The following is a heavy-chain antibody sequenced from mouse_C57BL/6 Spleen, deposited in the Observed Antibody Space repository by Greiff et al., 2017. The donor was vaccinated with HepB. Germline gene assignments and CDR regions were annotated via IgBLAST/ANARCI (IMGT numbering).Heavy chain of an antibody. CDR1: GYTFTSYW. CDR3: ARDYYGNYGGAMDY. D-gene: IGHD2-1*01. Sequence: QVHVKQSGAELVRPGSSVKLSCKASGYTFTSYWMHWVKQRPIQGLEWIGNIDPSDSETHYNQKFKDKATLTVDKSSSTAYMQLSSLTSEDSAVYYCARDYYGNYGGAMDYWGQGTSVTVSS. J-gene: IGHJ4*01. V-gene: IGHV1-52*01. CDR2: IDPSDSET.